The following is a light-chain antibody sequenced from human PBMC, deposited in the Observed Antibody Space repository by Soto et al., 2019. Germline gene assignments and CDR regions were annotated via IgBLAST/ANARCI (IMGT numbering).Light chain of an antibody. V-gene: IGKV4-1*01. CDR3: QQYYTPPWT. CDR1: QSVLYSTTNKNY. Sequence: DIVMTQSPDSLAVSLGEGATINCKSSQSVLYSTTNKNYLAWYQQRPGQPPKLLISWASTRESGVPDRFSGRGSGTDFTLTISSLQAEDVAVYHCQQYYTPPWTFGQGTKVEIK. J-gene: IGKJ1*01. CDR2: WAS.